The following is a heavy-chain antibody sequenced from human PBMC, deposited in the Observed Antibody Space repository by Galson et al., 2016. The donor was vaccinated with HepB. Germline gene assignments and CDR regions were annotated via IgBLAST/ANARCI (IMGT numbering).Heavy chain of an antibody. CDR1: GFTFNSYN. J-gene: IGHJ2*01. Sequence: LRLSCAAPGFTFNSYNMNWVRQAPGKGLERVSSITSSSNYIYYADSVRGRFTISRDNAKNSLHLQMNSLRAEDTAVYYCTRAYVGKARRGTYWYFDLWGRGTLVTVSS. CDR2: ITSSSNYI. CDR3: TRAYVGKARRGTYWYFDL. V-gene: IGHV3-21*01. D-gene: IGHD4-23*01.